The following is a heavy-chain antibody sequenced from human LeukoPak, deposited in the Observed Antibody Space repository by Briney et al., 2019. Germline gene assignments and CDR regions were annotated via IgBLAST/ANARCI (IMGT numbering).Heavy chain of an antibody. V-gene: IGHV4-34*01. CDR3: ARGCAYYDFWSGYYGNWFDP. CDR2: INHSGST. Sequence: TSETLSLTCAVYGGSFSGYYWSWIRQPPGKGLEWIGGINHSGSTNYNPSLKSRVTISVDTSKNQFSLKLSSVTAADTAVYYCARGCAYYDFWSGYYGNWFDPWGQGTLVTVSS. J-gene: IGHJ5*02. D-gene: IGHD3-3*01. CDR1: GGSFSGYY.